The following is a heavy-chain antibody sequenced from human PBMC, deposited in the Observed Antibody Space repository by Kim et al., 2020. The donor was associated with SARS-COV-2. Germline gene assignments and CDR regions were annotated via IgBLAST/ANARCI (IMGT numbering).Heavy chain of an antibody. V-gene: IGHV3-21*01. CDR3: ARDVGRWPTLGGIDV. CDR2: IDSTTNYI. Sequence: GGSLRLSCAASGFTFSDYSMNWVRQAPGKGLEWVSSIDSTTNYIDYAVSVKGRFNIFRDNAKNSLYLQMNSLRADDTAIYYCARDVGRWPTLGGIDVWGQGATVTVSS. D-gene: IGHD4-17*01. J-gene: IGHJ6*02. CDR1: GFTFSDYS.